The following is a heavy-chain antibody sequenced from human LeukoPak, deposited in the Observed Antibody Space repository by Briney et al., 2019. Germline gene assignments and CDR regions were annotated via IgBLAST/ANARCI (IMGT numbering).Heavy chain of an antibody. Sequence: ASVKVSCKASGYTFTGYYMHWVRQAPGQGLEWMGWINPINPNSDDTNYAQKFRGRVTMTRDTSISTAYMELSSLRSDDTALYYCARGGYSSSLYDYWGQGTLVTVSS. J-gene: IGHJ4*02. CDR2: INPINPNSDDT. D-gene: IGHD6-13*01. CDR1: GYTFTGYY. V-gene: IGHV1-2*02. CDR3: ARGGYSSSLYDY.